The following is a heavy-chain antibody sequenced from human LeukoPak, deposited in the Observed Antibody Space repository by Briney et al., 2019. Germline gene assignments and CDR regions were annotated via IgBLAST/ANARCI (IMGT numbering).Heavy chain of an antibody. Sequence: GGSLRLSCTGSGFIFGDYAMSWFRQAPRKGLEWIGFIKNKAYGGTTEYAASVKGRFTISRDDSKSIAYLQMNSLTTEDTGVYYCSRGLYGDYPSWYFDLWGRGTLVTVSS. V-gene: IGHV3-49*03. CDR3: SRGLYGDYPSWYFDL. J-gene: IGHJ2*01. CDR1: GFIFGDYA. CDR2: IKNKAYGGTT. D-gene: IGHD4-17*01.